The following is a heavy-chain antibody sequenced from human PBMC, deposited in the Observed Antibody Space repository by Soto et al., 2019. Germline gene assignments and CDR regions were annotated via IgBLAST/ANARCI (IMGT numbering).Heavy chain of an antibody. Sequence: SVKVSCKASGFTFTSSAVQWVRQARGQRLEWIGWIVVGSGNTNYAQKFQERVTITRDMSTSTAYMELSSLRSEDTAVYYCAVHPNYYSSDGNWFDPWGQGTLVTVSS. CDR1: GFTFTSSA. V-gene: IGHV1-58*01. CDR2: IVVGSGNT. D-gene: IGHD3-10*01. J-gene: IGHJ5*02. CDR3: AVHPNYYSSDGNWFDP.